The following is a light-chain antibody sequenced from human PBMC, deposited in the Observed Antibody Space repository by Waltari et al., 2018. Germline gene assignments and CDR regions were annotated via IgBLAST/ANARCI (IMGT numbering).Light chain of an antibody. CDR1: QSVGSN. CDR3: QQYSDWGT. Sequence: EIVMTQSPATLSVSPGGRATPSCRASQSVGSNLAWYQQKPGQAHRLLIYHASIRATGIPAKFSGSGSGTEFTLTISSLQSEDFAVYYCQQYSDWGTFGQGTKVEVK. CDR2: HAS. J-gene: IGKJ1*01. V-gene: IGKV3-15*01.